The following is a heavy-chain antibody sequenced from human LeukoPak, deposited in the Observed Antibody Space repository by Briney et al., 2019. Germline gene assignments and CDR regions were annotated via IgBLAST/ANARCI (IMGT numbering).Heavy chain of an antibody. V-gene: IGHV4-59*01. CDR1: GGSISSYY. CDR3: ARTPSYCSGGSCYSPRGDYYYYMDV. D-gene: IGHD2-15*01. Sequence: SETLSLTCTVSGGSISSYYWSWIRRPPGKGLEWIGYIYYSGSTNYNPSLKSRVTISVDTSKNQFSLKLSSVTAADTAVYYCARTPSYCSGGSCYSPRGDYYYYMDVWGKGTTVTVSS. J-gene: IGHJ6*03. CDR2: IYYSGST.